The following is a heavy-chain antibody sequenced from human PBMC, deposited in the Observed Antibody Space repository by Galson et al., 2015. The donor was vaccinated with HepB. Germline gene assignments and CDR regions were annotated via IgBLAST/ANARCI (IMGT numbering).Heavy chain of an antibody. CDR1: GYTFTSYG. J-gene: IGHJ4*02. CDR2: ISAYNGNT. D-gene: IGHD3-22*01. CDR3: ARDYYDSSGYLLGYFDY. V-gene: IGHV1-18*01. Sequence: SVKVSCKASGYTFTSYGISWVRQAPGQGLEWMGWISAYNGNTNYAQKLQGRVTMTTDTSTSTAYMELRSLRSDDTAVYYCARDYYDSSGYLLGYFDYWGQGTLVTVSS.